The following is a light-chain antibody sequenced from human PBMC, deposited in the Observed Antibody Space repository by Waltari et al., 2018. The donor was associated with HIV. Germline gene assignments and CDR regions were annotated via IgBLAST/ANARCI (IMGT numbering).Light chain of an antibody. J-gene: IGKJ2*01. V-gene: IGKV1-39*01. CDR2: GAS. Sequence: DIQMTQSPSSLSASVGDGVTIPCRATQSISSYLNWYQQKLGAAPKLLIYGASTLQSGVPSRISGSGSGTDFTLTINNLHPEDFAIYYCQQSYSTPYAFGQGTKVEIK. CDR1: QSISSY. CDR3: QQSYSTPYA.